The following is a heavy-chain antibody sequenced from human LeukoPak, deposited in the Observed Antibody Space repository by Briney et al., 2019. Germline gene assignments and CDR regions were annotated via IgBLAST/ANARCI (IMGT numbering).Heavy chain of an antibody. J-gene: IGHJ4*02. CDR2: ISAYNGNT. CDR1: GYTFTSYG. Sequence: ASVKVSCKASGYTFTSYGISWVRQAPGQGLEWMGWISAYNGNTNYAQKLQGRVTMTTDTSTSTAYMELRSLRSDDTAVYYCARGDTVATRGFYYFDYWGQGTLVTVSS. CDR3: ARGDTVATRGFYYFDY. D-gene: IGHD5-12*01. V-gene: IGHV1-18*04.